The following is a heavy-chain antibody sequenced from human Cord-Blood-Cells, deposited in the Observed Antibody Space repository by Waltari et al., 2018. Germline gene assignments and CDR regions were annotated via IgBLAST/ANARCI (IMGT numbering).Heavy chain of an antibody. J-gene: IGHJ6*02. CDR2: INHSGST. D-gene: IGHD3-10*01. CDR3: ARLTMVQGVIYYYYYGMDV. CDR1: GGSSSGYY. V-gene: IGHV4-34*01. Sequence: QVQLQQWGAGLLKPSETLSLTCPVYGGSSSGYYWSWIRQPPGKGLEWIGEINHSGSTNYNPSLKSRVTISVDTSKNQFSLKLSSVTAADTAVYYCARLTMVQGVIYYYYYGMDVWGQGTTVTVSS.